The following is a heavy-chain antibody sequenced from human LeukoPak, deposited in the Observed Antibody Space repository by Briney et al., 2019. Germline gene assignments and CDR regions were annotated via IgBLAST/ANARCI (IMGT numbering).Heavy chain of an antibody. CDR1: GGSIITNNW. CDR2: IFHIGGT. J-gene: IGHJ4*02. D-gene: IGHD6-19*01. V-gene: IGHV4-4*02. Sequence: SETLSLTCAVSGGSIITNNWWHWIRLSPGKGLEWIGEIFHIGGTNYNPSLKSRVTMSVDTSKNHFSLVVNSVTAADTAIYYCAREVAAGSHKGFDYWGQRILVTVSS. CDR3: AREVAAGSHKGFDY.